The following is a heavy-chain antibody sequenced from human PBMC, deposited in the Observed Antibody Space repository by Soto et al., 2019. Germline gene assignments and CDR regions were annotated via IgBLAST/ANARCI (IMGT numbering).Heavy chain of an antibody. CDR1: GFTFGSYW. J-gene: IGHJ4*02. CDR3: VRAGYCGPGCYYYFDY. V-gene: IGHV3-7*01. CDR2: IKPDGSAT. D-gene: IGHD2-21*02. Sequence: EVQLVESGGGLVQPGGSLRLSCAVSGFTFGSYWMNWVRLIPGKGLEWVAYIKPDGSATYYVDSVKGRFTISRDNAKNSLYLQMNSLRVEDTSVYYCVRAGYCGPGCYYYFDYWGQGTVVTVSS.